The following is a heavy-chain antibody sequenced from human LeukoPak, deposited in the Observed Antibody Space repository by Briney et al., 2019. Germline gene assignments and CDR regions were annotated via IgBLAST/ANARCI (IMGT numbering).Heavy chain of an antibody. D-gene: IGHD5-12*01. CDR1: GFTFSYYS. V-gene: IGHV3-48*02. J-gene: IGHJ4*02. CDR2: INSISGEI. Sequence: PGGSLRLSCVASGFTFSYYSMNWVRQAPGKGLEWVSYINSISGEIWYADSVKGRFTISRDDDKNSLYLQMNSLRDEDTAVYYCARDHGYAFDYWGQGTLVTVSS. CDR3: ARDHGYAFDY.